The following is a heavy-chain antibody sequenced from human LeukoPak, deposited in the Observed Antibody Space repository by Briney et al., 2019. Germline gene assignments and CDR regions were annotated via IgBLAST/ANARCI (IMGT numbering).Heavy chain of an antibody. Sequence: GGSLRLSRAASGFTFSSYAMSWVRQAPGKGLEGVSAISGSGGSTYYADSVKGRFTISGDNSKNTLYLQMNSLRAEDTAVYYCAPHPLTGYYTFDYWGQGTLVTVSS. CDR3: APHPLTGYYTFDY. CDR1: GFTFSSYA. J-gene: IGHJ4*02. CDR2: ISGSGGST. V-gene: IGHV3-23*01. D-gene: IGHD3-9*01.